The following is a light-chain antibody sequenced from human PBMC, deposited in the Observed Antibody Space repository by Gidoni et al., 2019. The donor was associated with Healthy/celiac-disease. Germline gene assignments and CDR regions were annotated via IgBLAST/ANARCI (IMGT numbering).Light chain of an antibody. J-gene: IGLJ2*01. Sequence: QSVLTQPPSVSGAPGQRVTIPCTGSSSNIGAGYDVHWYQQLPGTAPKLLISGNSNRPSGVPDRFSGSKSGTSASLAITGLQAEDEADYYCQSYDSSLSAVVFGGGTKLTVL. CDR2: GNS. CDR1: SSNIGAGYD. V-gene: IGLV1-40*01. CDR3: QSYDSSLSAVV.